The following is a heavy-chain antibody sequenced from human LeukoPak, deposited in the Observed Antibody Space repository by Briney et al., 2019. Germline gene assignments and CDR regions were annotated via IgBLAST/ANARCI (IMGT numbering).Heavy chain of an antibody. J-gene: IGHJ5*02. Sequence: PGGSLRLSCAASGFTFSSYSMNWVRQAPGKGLEWVSFISSSSRYIYYADSVEGRFTISRDNAKNSLYLQMNSLRAEDTAVYYCAKGYCSSTSCRGYSYGYIWFDPWGQGTLVTVSS. CDR2: ISSSSRYI. CDR3: AKGYCSSTSCRGYSYGYIWFDP. D-gene: IGHD2-2*01. V-gene: IGHV3-21*06. CDR1: GFTFSSYS.